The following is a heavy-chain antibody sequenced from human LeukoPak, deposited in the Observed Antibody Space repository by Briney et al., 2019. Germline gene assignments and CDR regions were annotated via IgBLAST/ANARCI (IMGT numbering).Heavy chain of an antibody. CDR2: ISSSSSYI. J-gene: IGHJ5*02. V-gene: IGHV3-21*04. CDR1: GFTFSSYS. CDR3: AKEHDLWHEEGNWFDP. D-gene: IGHD3-3*01. Sequence: PGGSLRLSCAASGFTFSSYSMNWVRQAPGKGLEWVSSISSSSSYIFYADSLKGRFTVSRDNSRNTLYLQLNSLRAEDTAVYYCAKEHDLWHEEGNWFDPWGQGTLVTVSS.